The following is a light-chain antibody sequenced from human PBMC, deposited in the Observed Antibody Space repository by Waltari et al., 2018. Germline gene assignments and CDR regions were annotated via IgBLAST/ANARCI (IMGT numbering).Light chain of an antibody. V-gene: IGLV2-14*01. CDR2: EVG. CDR3: SSYTSSSTLVV. CDR1: SSDVGAYTY. Sequence: QSALTQPASVSGSPGQSITISCTGTSSDVGAYTYVSWYQQHPGKAPKLMIYEVGNRPSGVSNRFSGSKSGNTASLTISGLQAEDEADYYCSSYTSSSTLVVFGGGTKLTVL. J-gene: IGLJ2*01.